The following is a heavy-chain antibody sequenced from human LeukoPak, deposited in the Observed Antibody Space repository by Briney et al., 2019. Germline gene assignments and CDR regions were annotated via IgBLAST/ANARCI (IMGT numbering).Heavy chain of an antibody. CDR2: ISGSGGST. D-gene: IGHD2-8*01. Sequence: PGGSLRRSCAASGFTFSSYAMSWIRQAPGKGLEWVSAISGSGGSTYYADSVKGRFTISRDNSKNTLYLQMNSLRAEDTAVYYFAKGSAGPPIVLMVYAYFDYWGQGTLVTVSS. CDR3: AKGSAGPPIVLMVYAYFDY. J-gene: IGHJ4*02. CDR1: GFTFSSYA. V-gene: IGHV3-23*01.